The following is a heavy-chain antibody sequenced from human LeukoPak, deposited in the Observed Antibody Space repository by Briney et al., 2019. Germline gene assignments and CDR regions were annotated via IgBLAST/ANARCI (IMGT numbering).Heavy chain of an antibody. V-gene: IGHV3-7*01. D-gene: IGHD6-13*01. Sequence: PGGSLRLSCAASGSTFSTYWMSWVRQAPGKGLEWVANIKQDGSEKYYVDSVKGRFNTSRDNAKNSLYLQMNSLRAEDTAVYYCASRQQLPGGAFDIWGQGTMVTVSS. CDR1: GSTFSTYW. CDR3: ASRQQLPGGAFDI. J-gene: IGHJ3*02. CDR2: IKQDGSEK.